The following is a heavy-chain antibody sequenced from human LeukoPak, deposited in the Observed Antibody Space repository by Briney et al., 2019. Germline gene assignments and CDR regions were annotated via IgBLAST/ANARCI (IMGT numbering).Heavy chain of an antibody. CDR1: GYTFTSYG. V-gene: IGHV1-18*01. CDR2: ISAYNGNT. Sequence: ASVKVSCKASGYTFTSYGISWVRQAPGQGLEWMGWISAYNGNTNYAQKLQGRVTMTTDTSTSTAYMELRSLRSDATAVYYCARDLAPPTTAMDPFDHWGQGTLATVSS. D-gene: IGHD5-18*01. CDR3: ARDLAPPTTAMDPFDH. J-gene: IGHJ4*02.